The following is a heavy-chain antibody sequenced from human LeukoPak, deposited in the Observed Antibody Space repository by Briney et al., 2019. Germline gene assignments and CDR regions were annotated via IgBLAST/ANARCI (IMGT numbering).Heavy chain of an antibody. J-gene: IGHJ4*02. V-gene: IGHV4-30-2*01. CDR3: ARGSNYALDF. Sequence: SETLTLTCAVSGGSISSGDNSWSWFRQPPGKGLECIGFIFQSGSTYYNPSLKSRVTISIDRSKNQFSLILSSVTAADTAVYYCARGSNYALDFWGQRTLVTVFS. CDR1: GGSISSGDNS. CDR2: IFQSGST. D-gene: IGHD5-18*01.